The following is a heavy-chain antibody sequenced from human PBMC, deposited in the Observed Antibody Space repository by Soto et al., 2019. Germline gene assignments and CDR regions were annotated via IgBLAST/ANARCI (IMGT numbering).Heavy chain of an antibody. CDR3: AATRGGVVGMDA. Sequence: KTSETLSLTCTVSGGSISSYYWSWIRQPPGKGLEWIGYIYYSGSTNYNPSLKSRVTISVDTSKNQFSLKLSSVTAADTAVYYCAATRGGVVGMDAWGQGTTVTVSS. CDR1: GGSISSYY. J-gene: IGHJ6*02. CDR2: IYYSGST. V-gene: IGHV4-59*01. D-gene: IGHD3-16*01.